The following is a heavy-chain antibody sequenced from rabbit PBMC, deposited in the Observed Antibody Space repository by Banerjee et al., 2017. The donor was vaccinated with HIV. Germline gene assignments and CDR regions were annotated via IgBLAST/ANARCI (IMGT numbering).Heavy chain of an antibody. V-gene: IGHV1S40*01. CDR1: GFDLSSYYY. Sequence: QSLEESGGDLVKPGTSLTLTCKASGFDLSSYYYMCWVRQAPGKGLEWIACIYAGSSGSTYYATWAKGRFTISKTSSTTVTLQMTSLTAADTATYFCARGSAYAYAGDLWGPGTLVTVS. D-gene: IGHD6-1*01. CDR2: IYAGSSGST. J-gene: IGHJ4*01. CDR3: ARGSAYAYAGDL.